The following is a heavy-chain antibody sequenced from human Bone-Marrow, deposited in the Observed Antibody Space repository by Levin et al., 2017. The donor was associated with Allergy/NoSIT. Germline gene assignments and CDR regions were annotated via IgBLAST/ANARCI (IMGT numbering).Heavy chain of an antibody. Sequence: GGSLRLSCAASGFTFGDYAMHWVRQVPGKGLEWVSGISWNSGSLGYAESVKGRLTISRDNAKNSLYLQMSSLRPEDTALYFCTKDSHYYYDSIVNWFDPWGQGTLVTVSS. D-gene: IGHD3-22*01. CDR1: GFTFGDYA. CDR2: ISWNSGSL. J-gene: IGHJ5*02. V-gene: IGHV3-9*01. CDR3: TKDSHYYYDSIVNWFDP.